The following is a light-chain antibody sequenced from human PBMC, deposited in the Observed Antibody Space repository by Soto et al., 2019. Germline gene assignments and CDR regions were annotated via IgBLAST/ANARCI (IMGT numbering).Light chain of an antibody. CDR3: SSFTSRFTFV. CDR1: RSDVGAYNY. V-gene: IGLV2-14*01. Sequence: QSVLTPPASVSGSTGQSIAISCTGTRSDVGAYNYVSWYQQQPGKAPKLMISEVTNRPSGVSDRFSGSKSGNTASLTISGLQAEDEADYYCSSFTSRFTFVFGTGTKVTVL. J-gene: IGLJ1*01. CDR2: EVT.